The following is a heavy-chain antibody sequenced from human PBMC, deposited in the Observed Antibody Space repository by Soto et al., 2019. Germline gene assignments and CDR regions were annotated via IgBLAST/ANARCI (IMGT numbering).Heavy chain of an antibody. CDR1: GGSFSGYY. J-gene: IGHJ6*03. Sequence: SETLSLTCAVYGGSFSGYYWSWIRQPPGKGLEWIGEINHSGSTNYNPSLKSRVTISVDTSKNQFSLKLSSVTAADTAVYYCARDSLAYDFWSGYYPSHYMDVWGKGTTVIVSS. V-gene: IGHV4-34*01. CDR3: ARDSLAYDFWSGYYPSHYMDV. CDR2: INHSGST. D-gene: IGHD3-3*01.